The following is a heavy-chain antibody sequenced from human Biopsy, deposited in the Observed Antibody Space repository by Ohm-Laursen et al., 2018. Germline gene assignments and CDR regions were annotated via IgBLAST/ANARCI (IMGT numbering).Heavy chain of an antibody. CDR1: GYTFTGHS. V-gene: IGHV1-2*02. CDR2: VSPAGAIT. CDR3: ARHHCTNGVCLGVYFDY. D-gene: IGHD2-8*01. Sequence: SVKVSCKASGYTFTGHSIHWMRQAPGQRLEWMGWVSPAGAITNYAQKFQGRVTMTSDTSISTVYMELARLTTDDTAVYYCARHHCTNGVCLGVYFDYWGQGTLVTVSS. J-gene: IGHJ4*02.